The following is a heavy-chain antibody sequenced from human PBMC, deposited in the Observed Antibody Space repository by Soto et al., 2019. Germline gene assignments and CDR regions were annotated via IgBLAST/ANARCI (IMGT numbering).Heavy chain of an antibody. CDR1: SASLSSSTYY. V-gene: IGHV4-39*01. Sequence: PSETLSLTCSVSSASLSSSTYYWSWIRQPPGRGPEGIGSIYYSGNTYYKPSLKSRVSISIDASSNQFFLNLTSVTAADTGVYYCASSSPFHYWGPGILVT. CDR2: IYYSGNT. D-gene: IGHD6-6*01. CDR3: ASSSPFHY. J-gene: IGHJ4*02.